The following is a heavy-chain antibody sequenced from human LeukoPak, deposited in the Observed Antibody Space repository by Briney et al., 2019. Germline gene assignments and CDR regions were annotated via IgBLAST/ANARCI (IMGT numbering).Heavy chain of an antibody. Sequence: NPSETLSLTCAVSGGSISSNNWWSWVRQSPGKGLEWIGEIHYSGSTNYNPSLKSRVTISVDKSKSQFSLNLSSVTAADTAVYYCARPYSSSSYYYGMDVWGQGTTVTVSS. CDR2: IHYSGST. CDR3: ARPYSSSSYYYGMDV. J-gene: IGHJ6*02. V-gene: IGHV4-4*02. CDR1: GGSISSNNW. D-gene: IGHD6-6*01.